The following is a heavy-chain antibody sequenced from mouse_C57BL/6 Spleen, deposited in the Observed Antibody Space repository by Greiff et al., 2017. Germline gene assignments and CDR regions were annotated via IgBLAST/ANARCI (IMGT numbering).Heavy chain of an antibody. CDR3: ARWSNSFLCAMDY. CDR1: GYTFTSYW. J-gene: IGHJ4*01. D-gene: IGHD2-5*01. Sequence: VKLVESGAELAKPGASVKLSCKASGYTFTSYWMHWVKQRPGQGLEWIGYINPSSGYTKYNQKFKDKATLTADKSSSTAYMQLSSLTYEDSAVYYCARWSNSFLCAMDYWGQGTSVTVSS. V-gene: IGHV1-7*01. CDR2: INPSSGYT.